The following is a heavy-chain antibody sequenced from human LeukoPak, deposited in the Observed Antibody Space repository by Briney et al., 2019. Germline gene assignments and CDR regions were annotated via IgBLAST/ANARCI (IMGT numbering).Heavy chain of an antibody. CDR3: ARGELRYFDWLPPTPFDY. V-gene: IGHV4-59*08. CDR2: IYYSGST. CDR1: GGSISSYY. J-gene: IGHJ4*02. D-gene: IGHD3-9*01. Sequence: SETLSLTCTVSGGSISSYYWSWIRQPPGKGLEWIGYIYYSGSTNYNPSLKSRVTISVDTSKNQFSLKLSSVTAADTAVYYCARGELRYFDWLPPTPFDYWGQGTLVTVSS.